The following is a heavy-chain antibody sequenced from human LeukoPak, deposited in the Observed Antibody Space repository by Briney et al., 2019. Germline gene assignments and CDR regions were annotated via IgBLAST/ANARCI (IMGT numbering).Heavy chain of an antibody. Sequence: GGSLRLSCAASGFTFSSYAMSWVRRAPGKGLEWVSAISGSGGSTYYADSVKGRFTISRDNSKNTLYLQMNSLRAEDTALYYCAKDPYDSSGYKYYFDYWGQGTLVTVSS. CDR3: AKDPYDSSGYKYYFDY. CDR2: ISGSGGST. CDR1: GFTFSSYA. V-gene: IGHV3-23*01. J-gene: IGHJ4*02. D-gene: IGHD3-22*01.